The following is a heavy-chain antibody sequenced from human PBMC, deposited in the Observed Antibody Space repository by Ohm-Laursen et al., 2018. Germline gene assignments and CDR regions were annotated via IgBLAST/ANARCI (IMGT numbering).Heavy chain of an antibody. CDR2: ITPILAIA. CDR1: GGSFSSNT. V-gene: IGHV1-69*02. D-gene: IGHD6-19*01. J-gene: IGHJ4*02. Sequence: SVKVSCKASGGSFSSNTINWVRQAPGQGPEWMGRITPILAIANYAQKFQGRVTITADKSTSTAYMELYSLRCEDTAVYYCATVAGPFDYWGQGTLVTVSS. CDR3: ATVAGPFDY.